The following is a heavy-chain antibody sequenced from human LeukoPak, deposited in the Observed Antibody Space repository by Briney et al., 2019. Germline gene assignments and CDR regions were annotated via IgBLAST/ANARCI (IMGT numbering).Heavy chain of an antibody. CDR2: INPDSGGT. CDR3: ARMSILPLDY. V-gene: IGHV1-2*02. Sequence: ASVKVSCKTSEYIFTDYYLHWVRQAPGQGLEWMGWINPDSGGTYYAEKFQGRVTLTRDKSISTAYMLLSRLGSDDTAVYYCARMSILPLDYWGQGTLVTVSS. CDR1: EYIFTDYY. J-gene: IGHJ4*02. D-gene: IGHD3-9*01.